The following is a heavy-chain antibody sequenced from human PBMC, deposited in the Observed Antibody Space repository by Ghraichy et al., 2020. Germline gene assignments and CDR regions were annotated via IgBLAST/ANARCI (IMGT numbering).Heavy chain of an antibody. D-gene: IGHD3-3*01. V-gene: IGHV4-39*07. CDR2: LYYSGST. CDR1: GGSISTNNYY. Sequence: SQTLSLTCSVSGGSISTNNYYWAWLRQPPGKGLEWIGSLYYSGSTYHNSSLKSRVTLSGDTSKNQFSLRLTSVSAADTAVYYCATGISTRLGWSNWFGPWGQGTLVTVSS. CDR3: ATGISTRLGWSNWFGP. J-gene: IGHJ5*02.